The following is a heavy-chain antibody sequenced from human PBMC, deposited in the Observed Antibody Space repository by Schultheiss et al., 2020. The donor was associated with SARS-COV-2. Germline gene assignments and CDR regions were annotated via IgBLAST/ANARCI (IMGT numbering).Heavy chain of an antibody. V-gene: IGHV4-39*01. CDR1: GGSISSSSYY. CDR3: ARRSSYGLDY. J-gene: IGHJ4*02. D-gene: IGHD4-17*01. CDR2: IYYSGNT. Sequence: SETLSLTCTVSGGSISSSSYYWGWIRQPPGKGLEWIGYIYYSGNTNYNPSLKSRVTISVDTSKNQFSLKLSSVTAADTAVYYCARRSSYGLDYWGQGTLVTVSS.